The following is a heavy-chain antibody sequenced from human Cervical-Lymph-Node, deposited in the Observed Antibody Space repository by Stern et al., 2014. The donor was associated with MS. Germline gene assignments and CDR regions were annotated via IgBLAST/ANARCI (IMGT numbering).Heavy chain of an antibody. CDR3: ARRAGGSDNYFDP. D-gene: IGHD4/OR15-4a*01. V-gene: IGHV4-31*03. CDR2: IYYSVST. Sequence: QVQLQESGPGLVKPSQTLSLTCTVSGGSIISGDFYWSRIRQLPGKGLEWIGYIYYSVSTYYNPSLNSRVTISVDTANNQFSLKLSSVTAADTAVYYCARRAGGSDNYFDPWGQGTLVTVSS. J-gene: IGHJ5*02. CDR1: GGSIISGDFY.